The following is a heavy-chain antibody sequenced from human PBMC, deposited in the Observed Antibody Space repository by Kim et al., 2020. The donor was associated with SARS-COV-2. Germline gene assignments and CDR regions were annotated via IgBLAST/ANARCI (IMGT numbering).Heavy chain of an antibody. CDR3: ARGPPNGGGDCYSH. V-gene: IGHV4-30-4*01. Sequence: SETLSLTCTVSGGSISSGDYYWSWIRQPPGKGLEWIGYIYYTGSSHYNPSLNSLVTTSIDTSKNQFSLKLSSVTAADAAVYYCARGPPNGGGDCYSHWGQGTLVTVSS. CDR2: IYYTGSS. J-gene: IGHJ4*02. CDR1: GGSISSGDYY. D-gene: IGHD2-21*02.